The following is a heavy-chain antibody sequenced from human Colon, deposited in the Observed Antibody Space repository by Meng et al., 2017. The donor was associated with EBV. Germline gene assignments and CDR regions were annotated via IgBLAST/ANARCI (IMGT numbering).Heavy chain of an antibody. V-gene: IGHV4-4*01. J-gene: IGHJ2*01. Sequence: QGQLQWSGPGLVKLSGTLSLTCVVSGGSISNNNWWGWVRQSAEKVLELIGEIFHSGLTNYTPPLQSRVTISVDKSKNQFSLEVTSVTAADTAIYCCMSDLLVLEKHEVWGRGTLVTVSS. CDR2: IFHSGLT. D-gene: IGHD1-1*01. CDR3: MSDLLVLEKHEV. CDR1: GGSISNNNW.